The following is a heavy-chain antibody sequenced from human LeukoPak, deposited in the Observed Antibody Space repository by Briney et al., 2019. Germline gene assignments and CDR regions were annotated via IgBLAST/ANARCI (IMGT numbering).Heavy chain of an antibody. CDR3: AKVSSDSARPSDA. CDR2: IAESGSRI. CDR1: GFTFDDYA. J-gene: IGHJ3*01. D-gene: IGHD3-10*01. Sequence: GGSLRLSCAASGFTFDDYAMHWVRQAPGKGLEWVSSIAESGSRIYYADSVKGRFTMSRDNPKNTLFLQMSSLRAEDTAVYYCAKVSSDSARPSDAWGQGTMVIVSS. V-gene: IGHV3-23*05.